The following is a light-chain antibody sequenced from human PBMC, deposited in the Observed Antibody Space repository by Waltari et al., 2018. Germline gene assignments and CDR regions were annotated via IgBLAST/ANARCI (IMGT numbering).Light chain of an antibody. V-gene: IGKV1-39*01. J-gene: IGKJ2*01. Sequence: DIQMTQSPSSLSASVGDRVTITCRASQSISSYLNWYQQQPGKAPKLLIYAASSLQSGVPSRFSGSGSGTEFTLTISSLQSEDFAIYYCQQYNNWPYTFGQGTKLEIK. CDR3: QQYNNWPYT. CDR1: QSISSY. CDR2: AAS.